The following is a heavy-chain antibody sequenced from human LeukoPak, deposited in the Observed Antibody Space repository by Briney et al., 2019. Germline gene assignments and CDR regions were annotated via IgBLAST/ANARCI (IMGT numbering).Heavy chain of an antibody. CDR3: ARDQVWLGNHFYYYGMDV. J-gene: IGHJ6*02. CDR1: GFTFSSYA. CDR2: ISGSGGST. D-gene: IGHD5-18*01. V-gene: IGHV3-23*01. Sequence: GGSLRLSCAASGFTFSSYAMSWVRQAPGKGLEWVSAISGSGGSTYYADSVKGRFTISRDNSKNTLYLQMNSLRAEDTAVYYCARDQVWLGNHFYYYGMDVWGQGTTVTVSS.